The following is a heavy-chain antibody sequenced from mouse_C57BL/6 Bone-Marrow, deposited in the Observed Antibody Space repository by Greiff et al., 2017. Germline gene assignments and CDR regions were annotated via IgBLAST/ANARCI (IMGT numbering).Heavy chain of an antibody. CDR3: ARDYYGSLVV. D-gene: IGHD1-1*01. CDR2: IYPSSGGT. V-gene: IGHV1-72*01. Sequence: QVQLQQSGTVLARPGASVKMSCKTSGYTFTSYWMHWVKQRPGRGLEWIGRIYPSSGGTKYNEKFKSKATLTVDKPSSTAYMQLSSLTSEDSAVYYCARDYYGSLVVWGTGTTVTVSS. CDR1: GYTFTSYW. J-gene: IGHJ1*03.